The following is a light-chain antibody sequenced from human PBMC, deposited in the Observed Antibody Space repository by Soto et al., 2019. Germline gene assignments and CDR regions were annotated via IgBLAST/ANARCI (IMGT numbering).Light chain of an antibody. J-gene: IGKJ1*01. V-gene: IGKV2-24*01. CDR2: QIS. Sequence: DIVMTQTPLSSPVTLGQPASISCRSSHSLVHSDGNTYLSWLQQRPGQPPRLLIYQISNRFSGVPDRFSGSGAGTDFTLKISRVEAEDVGIYSCVQLSQFPRTFGQGTKVEIK. CDR1: HSLVHSDGNTY. CDR3: VQLSQFPRT.